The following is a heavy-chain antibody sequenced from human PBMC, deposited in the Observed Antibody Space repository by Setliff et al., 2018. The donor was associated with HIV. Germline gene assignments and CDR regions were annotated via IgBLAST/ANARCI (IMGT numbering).Heavy chain of an antibody. CDR3: VQGGLSSGWGSF. V-gene: IGHV3-23*01. Sequence: GGSLRLSCAASGFTFSNSAMSWVRQAPGKGLEWVSSVATNGGSTYYAASVQGRFTISSDNSKSVVYLQMNSLRAEDTAVYYCVQGGLSSGWGSFWGQGTLVTVSS. D-gene: IGHD6-25*01. J-gene: IGHJ4*02. CDR1: GFTFSNSA. CDR2: VATNGGST.